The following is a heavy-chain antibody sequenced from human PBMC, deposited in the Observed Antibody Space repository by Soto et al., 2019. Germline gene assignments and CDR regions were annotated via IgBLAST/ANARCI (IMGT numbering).Heavy chain of an antibody. J-gene: IGHJ4*02. D-gene: IGHD3-10*01. CDR3: ATLWFGEGNY. CDR1: GVSISSSSYY. V-gene: IGHV4-39*01. Sequence: PSETLSLTCTVSGVSISSSSYYWGWIRQPPGKGLEWIGSIYYSGSTYYNPSLKSRVTISVDTSKNQFSLKLSSVTAADTAVYYCATLWFGEGNYWGQGTLVTVSS. CDR2: IYYSGST.